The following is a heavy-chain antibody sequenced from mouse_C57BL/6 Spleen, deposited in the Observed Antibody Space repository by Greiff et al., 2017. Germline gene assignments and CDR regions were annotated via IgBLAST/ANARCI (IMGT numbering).Heavy chain of an antibody. J-gene: IGHJ3*01. CDR2: IYPSDSET. CDR3: ARSSYGFAY. Sequence: QVQLQQPGAELVRPGSSVKLSCKASGYTFTSYWMEWVKQRPGQGLEWIGNIYPSDSETHYNQKFKDKATLTVDKSSSTAYMQLSSLASEDSAVYDCARSSYGFAYWGQGTLVTVSA. V-gene: IGHV1-61*01. D-gene: IGHD1-1*01. CDR1: GYTFTSYW.